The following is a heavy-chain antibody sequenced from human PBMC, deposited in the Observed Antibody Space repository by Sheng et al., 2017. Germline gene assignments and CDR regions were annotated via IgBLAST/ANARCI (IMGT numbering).Heavy chain of an antibody. CDR1: GGTFSSYA. CDR2: IIPIFGTA. CDR3: ARVGDYGDYQAGSIDYYYYMDV. V-gene: IGHV1-69*13. D-gene: IGHD4-17*01. J-gene: IGHJ6*03. Sequence: QVQLVQSGAEVKKPGSSVKVSCKASGGTFSSYAISWVRQAPGQGLEWMGGIIPIFGTANYAQKFQGRVTITADESTSTAYMELSSLRSEDTAVYYCARVGDYGDYQAGSIDYYYYMDVWGQGTTVTVSS.